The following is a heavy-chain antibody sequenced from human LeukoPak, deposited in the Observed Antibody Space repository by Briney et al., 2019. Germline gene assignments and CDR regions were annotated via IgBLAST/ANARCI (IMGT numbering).Heavy chain of an antibody. CDR1: GGTFSSYA. CDR3: ARVSIAAGDSGFDY. CDR2: IIPILGIA. D-gene: IGHD6-6*01. Sequence: SVKVSCKASGGTFSSYAISWVRQAPGQGLEWMGRIIPILGIANYAQKFQGRVTITADKSTSTAYMELSSLRSEDSAVYYCARVSIAAGDSGFDYWGLGILVTVSS. J-gene: IGHJ4*02. V-gene: IGHV1-69*04.